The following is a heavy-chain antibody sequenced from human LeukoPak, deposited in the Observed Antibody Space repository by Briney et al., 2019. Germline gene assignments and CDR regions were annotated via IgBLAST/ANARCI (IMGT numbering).Heavy chain of an antibody. J-gene: IGHJ4*02. CDR2: ISVYNDNI. CDR3: ARDDYGGNSGLFDY. CDR1: GYIFSNYG. D-gene: IGHD4-23*01. Sequence: ASVKVSCKTSGYIFSNYGISWVRQASGQGLEWMGWISVYNDNIKYAEKFQGRVTMTTDTSTTTAYMEVRSLRSDDTAVYYCARDDYGGNSGLFDYWGQGTLVTVSS. V-gene: IGHV1-18*01.